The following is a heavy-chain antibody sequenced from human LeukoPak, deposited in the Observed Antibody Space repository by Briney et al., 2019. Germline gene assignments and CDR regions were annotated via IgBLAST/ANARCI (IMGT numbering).Heavy chain of an antibody. D-gene: IGHD6-13*01. Sequence: GSLRLSCAASGFNVSSNYMTWIRQAPGKGLEWVSLIYGADAAYYAESVRGRFMISRDNLKNTLFLQMNSLGVEDTAVYYCVTSTGQQFIPYDYWGQGTHVTVSS. V-gene: IGHV3-66*02. CDR2: IYGADAA. CDR3: VTSTGQQFIPYDY. J-gene: IGHJ4*02. CDR1: GFNVSSNY.